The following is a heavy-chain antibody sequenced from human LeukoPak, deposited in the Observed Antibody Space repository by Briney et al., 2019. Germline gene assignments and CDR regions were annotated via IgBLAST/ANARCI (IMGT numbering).Heavy chain of an antibody. Sequence: GASVTVSCTASGYTFTSYDVNWVRQATGQGLEWMGWMNPNSGNTGYAQKFQGRVTMTRNTSISTAYMELSSLRSEDTAVYYCARGRSQYTSWGQGTLVTVSS. CDR1: GYTFTSYD. J-gene: IGHJ4*02. D-gene: IGHD6-6*01. CDR3: ARGRSQYTS. CDR2: MNPNSGNT. V-gene: IGHV1-8*01.